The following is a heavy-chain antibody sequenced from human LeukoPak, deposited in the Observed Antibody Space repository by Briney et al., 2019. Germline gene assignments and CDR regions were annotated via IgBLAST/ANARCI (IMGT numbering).Heavy chain of an antibody. V-gene: IGHV4-59*11. CDR2: IYHTGTT. D-gene: IGHD3-3*01. Sequence: SETLSLTCTVSGDSISGHYWSWIRQSPGKGLEWIGYIYHTGTTNYNPSLKSRLSMSIDTSKNYFSLKLNSMTAADTAVYYCARGARYDFVSCYYPNWFDPWGQGTLVTVSS. CDR1: GDSISGHY. CDR3: ARGARYDFVSCYYPNWFDP. J-gene: IGHJ5*02.